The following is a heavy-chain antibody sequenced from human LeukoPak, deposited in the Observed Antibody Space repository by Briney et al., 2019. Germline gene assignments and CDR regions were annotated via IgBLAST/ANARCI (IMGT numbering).Heavy chain of an antibody. D-gene: IGHD3-10*01. V-gene: IGHV3-23*01. CDR1: GFTFSSYA. CDR3: ARGGVQRDLYYFDY. CDR2: ISTSGGST. J-gene: IGHJ4*02. Sequence: GGSLRLSCAASGFTFSSYAMSWVRQAPGKGREWVSGISTSGGSTYYADSVKGRFTISRDNSRNTLYLQMNSLRAEDTAVYYCARGGVQRDLYYFDYWGQGTLVTVSS.